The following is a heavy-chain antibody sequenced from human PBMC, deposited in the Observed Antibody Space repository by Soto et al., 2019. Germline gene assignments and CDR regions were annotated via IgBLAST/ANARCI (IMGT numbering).Heavy chain of an antibody. D-gene: IGHD3-10*01. CDR3: ATSYGSGYRAFDY. CDR2: VNPILTMS. Sequence: QVQLVQSGAEVRKPGSAVRVSCKASGDTFNFYTINWVRQAPGLGLEWMGRVNPILTMSNYARKFKGRVTITADKSTTTAYMELRSLRSDDTAIYYCATSYGSGYRAFDYWGQGALVTVSS. J-gene: IGHJ4*02. V-gene: IGHV1-69*02. CDR1: GDTFNFYT.